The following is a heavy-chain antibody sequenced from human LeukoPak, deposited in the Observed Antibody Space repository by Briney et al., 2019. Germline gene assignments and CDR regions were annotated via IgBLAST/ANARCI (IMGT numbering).Heavy chain of an antibody. CDR2: IYYSGST. D-gene: IGHD3-16*01. CDR1: GGSISSYY. J-gene: IGHJ4*02. Sequence: SGTLSLTCTVSGGSISSYYCSWIRQPPGKGLEWIGYIYYSGSTNYNPSLKGRVTMSVDTSKNQFSLKLSSVTTADTAVYYCASMTRPCYFDYWGQGTLVTVSS. V-gene: IGHV4-59*01. CDR3: ASMTRPCYFDY.